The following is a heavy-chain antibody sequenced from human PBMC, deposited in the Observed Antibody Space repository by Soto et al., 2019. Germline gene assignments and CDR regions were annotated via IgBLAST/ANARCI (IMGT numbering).Heavy chain of an antibody. D-gene: IGHD2-15*01. J-gene: IGHJ4*02. Sequence: GGSLRLSCAASGFTFSSYAMSWFRQAPGKGLEWVSAISGSGGSTYYADSVKGRFTISRDNSKNTLYLQMNSLRAEDTAVYYCAKDPTRSIVVVAATFDYWGQGTLVTVSS. CDR1: GFTFSSYA. CDR3: AKDPTRSIVVVAATFDY. CDR2: ISGSGGST. V-gene: IGHV3-23*01.